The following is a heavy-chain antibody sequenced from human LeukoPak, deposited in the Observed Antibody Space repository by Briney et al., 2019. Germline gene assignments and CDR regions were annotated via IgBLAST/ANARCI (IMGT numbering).Heavy chain of an antibody. Sequence: SETLSLTCTVSGGSVSSSNYFWSWIRQPPGKGLEWIGYIYYSGSTDYIPSLKSRVTISVDTSKNQFSLKLSSVTAADTAVYYCARDLLNEGNHLDYWGQGTLVTVSS. CDR3: ARDLLNEGNHLDY. D-gene: IGHD4-23*01. CDR2: IYYSGST. V-gene: IGHV4-61*01. J-gene: IGHJ4*02. CDR1: GGSVSSSNYF.